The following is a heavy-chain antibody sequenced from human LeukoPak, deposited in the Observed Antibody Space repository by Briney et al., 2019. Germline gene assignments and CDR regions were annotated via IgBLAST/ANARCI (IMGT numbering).Heavy chain of an antibody. J-gene: IGHJ4*01. V-gene: IGHV3-11*01. CDR2: ISGSGSDI. CDR1: GFSFSDSY. CDR3: STDPRLLMY. D-gene: IGHD2-8*01. Sequence: GGSLRLSCVVSGFSFSDSYMTWIRQTPGKGLEWLAYISGSGSDIYYADSVKGRFTISRDNAKNSLYLQMNSLSPEDTALYYCSTDPRLLMYWGHGTLVTVSS.